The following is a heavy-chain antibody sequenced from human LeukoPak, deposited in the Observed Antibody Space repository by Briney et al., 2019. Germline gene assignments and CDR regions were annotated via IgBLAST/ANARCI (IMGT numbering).Heavy chain of an antibody. CDR3: ARDSPYTLWAVFEP. V-gene: IGHV3-7*03. D-gene: IGHD3-16*01. CDR2: IKQDGSEK. J-gene: IGHJ5*02. CDR1: GFTFSNSW. Sequence: GGSLRLSCAASGFTFSNSWMTWVRQAPGKGLEWVANIKQDGSEKYYVDSVKGRFTISRDSSNNLVFLQMSNLRPDDTAVYFCARDSPYTLWAVFEPWGQGTLVIVSS.